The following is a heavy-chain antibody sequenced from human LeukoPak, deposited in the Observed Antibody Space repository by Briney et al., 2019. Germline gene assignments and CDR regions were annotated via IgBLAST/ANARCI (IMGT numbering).Heavy chain of an antibody. V-gene: IGHV4-59*08. CDR1: GDSISGNY. D-gene: IGHD5-24*01. CDR2: IYYSGST. CDR3: ARLGDGDNLRYFDY. Sequence: PSETLSLTCTVSGDSISGNYWTSIRQPPRKGLEWIGYIYYSGSTNYNASLKSRVTISVDTSKNQFSLKLSSVTAADTAVYYCARLGDGDNLRYFDYWGQGTLVTVSS. J-gene: IGHJ4*02.